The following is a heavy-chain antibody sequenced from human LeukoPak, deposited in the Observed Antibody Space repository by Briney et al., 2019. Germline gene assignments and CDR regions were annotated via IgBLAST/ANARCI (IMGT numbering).Heavy chain of an antibody. V-gene: IGHV2-70*04. CDR2: IDWDDDK. CDR3: TRIGFFYDSSGYSGAFDI. D-gene: IGHD3-22*01. CDR1: GISLSTSGMR. J-gene: IGHJ3*02. Sequence: SGPALVKPTQTLTLTCTFSGISLSTSGMRVSWIRQPPGKALEWLARIDWDDDKFYSTSLKTRLTISKDTSKNQVVLKMTNMDPVDTATYYCTRIGFFYDSSGYSGAFDIWGQGTMVIVSS.